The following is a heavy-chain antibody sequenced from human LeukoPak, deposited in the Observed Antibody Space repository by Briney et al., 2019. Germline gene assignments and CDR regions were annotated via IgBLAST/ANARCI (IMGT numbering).Heavy chain of an antibody. V-gene: IGHV4-59*08. D-gene: IGHD1-26*01. Sequence: SSETLSLTCTVSGGSISPYYWSWIRQPPGKELEWIAFIFYSGSAHYNPSLTSRVTISVDTSKNQLSLKLTSVTAADTAVYYCARHSGASPHYFDYWGQGTLVTVPS. CDR3: ARHSGASPHYFDY. J-gene: IGHJ4*02. CDR1: GGSISPYY. CDR2: IFYSGSA.